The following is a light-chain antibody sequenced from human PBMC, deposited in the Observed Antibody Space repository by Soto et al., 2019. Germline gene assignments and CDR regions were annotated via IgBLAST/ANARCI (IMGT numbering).Light chain of an antibody. J-gene: IGKJ4*01. CDR3: QQTRSYPST. CDR2: GAS. V-gene: IGKV1-9*01. Sequence: IQLTQSTSSLSASVGDSVTITCRASLGITSYLAWYQQKPGKAPNLLIYGASTLQSGVPSRFSGSGSGTDFTLTINSLQAEDFATYYCQQTRSYPSTFGGGTKVDIK. CDR1: LGITSY.